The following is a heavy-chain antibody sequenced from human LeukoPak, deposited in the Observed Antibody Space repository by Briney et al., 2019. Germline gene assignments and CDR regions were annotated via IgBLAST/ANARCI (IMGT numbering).Heavy chain of an antibody. CDR2: IIPILGIA. V-gene: IGHV1-69*04. D-gene: IGHD6-13*01. CDR3: ARGGLSAAAGKRDYYYYGMDV. Sequence: SVQVSSKASGGTFSSYAISWVRPAPGQGLEWMGRIIPILGIANYAQKFQGRVTITADKSTSTAYMELSSLRSEDTAVYYCARGGLSAAAGKRDYYYYGMDVWGQGTTVTVSS. J-gene: IGHJ6*02. CDR1: GGTFSSYA.